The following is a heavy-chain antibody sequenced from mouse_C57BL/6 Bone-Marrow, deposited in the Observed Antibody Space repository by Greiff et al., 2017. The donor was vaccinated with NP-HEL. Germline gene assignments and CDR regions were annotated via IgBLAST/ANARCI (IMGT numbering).Heavy chain of an antibody. Sequence: EVKVEESGGGLVKPGGSLKLSCAASGFTFSSYAMSWVRQTPEKRLEWVATISDGGSYTYYPDNVKGRFTISRDNAKNNLYLQMSHLKSEDTAMYYCARDTAQDSWFAYWGQGTLVTVSA. CDR3: ARDTAQDSWFAY. CDR1: GFTFSSYA. D-gene: IGHD3-2*02. CDR2: ISDGGSYT. J-gene: IGHJ3*01. V-gene: IGHV5-4*01.